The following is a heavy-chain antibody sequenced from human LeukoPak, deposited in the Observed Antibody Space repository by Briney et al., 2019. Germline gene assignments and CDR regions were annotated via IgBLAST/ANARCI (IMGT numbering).Heavy chain of an antibody. V-gene: IGHV3-23*01. J-gene: IGHJ4*02. CDR3: AKDNWITSGGVIVPYFDY. CDR1: GFTFSSYA. Sequence: PGGSLRLSCAASGFTFSSYAMSWVRQAPGKGLEWVSAISGSGGSTYYADSVKGRFTISRDNSKNTLYLQMNSLRAEDTAVYYCAKDNWITSGGVIVPYFDYWGQGTLVTVSS. D-gene: IGHD3-16*02. CDR2: ISGSGGST.